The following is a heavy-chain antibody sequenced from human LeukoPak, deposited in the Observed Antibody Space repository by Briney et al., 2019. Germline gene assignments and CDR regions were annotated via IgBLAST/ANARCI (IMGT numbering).Heavy chain of an antibody. CDR2: ISGSGGST. V-gene: IGHV3-23*01. Sequence: PGGSLRLSCAASGFTFSSYAMSWVRQAPGKGLEWVSAISGSGGSTYYADSVKGRFTISRDNSKNTLYLQMNSLRAEDTAVYYCAKGGYYYDSSGYYPYWGQGTLVTVSS. CDR1: GFTFSSYA. CDR3: AKGGYYYDSSGYYPY. J-gene: IGHJ4*02. D-gene: IGHD3-22*01.